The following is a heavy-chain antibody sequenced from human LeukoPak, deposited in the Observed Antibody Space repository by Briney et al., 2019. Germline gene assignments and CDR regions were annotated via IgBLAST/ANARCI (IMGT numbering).Heavy chain of an antibody. Sequence: SQTLSLTCTVSGGSISSGDYYWSWIRQPPGKGLEWIGYIYYSGSTYYNPSLKSRVTISVDTSKNQFSLKLSSVTAADTAVYYCARQRETGHPTTLDYWGQGTLVTVSS. CDR1: GGSISSGDYY. CDR3: ARQRETGHPTTLDY. V-gene: IGHV4-30-4*01. J-gene: IGHJ4*02. D-gene: IGHD1-7*01. CDR2: IYYSGST.